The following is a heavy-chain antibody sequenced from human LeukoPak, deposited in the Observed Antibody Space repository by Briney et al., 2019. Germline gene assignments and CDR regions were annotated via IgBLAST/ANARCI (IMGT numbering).Heavy chain of an antibody. J-gene: IGHJ3*02. CDR1: GFTFSDHY. V-gene: IGHV3-72*01. D-gene: IGHD1-26*01. CDR2: TRNKANSYTT. CDR3: ARERSGSYRNGPDAFDI. Sequence: PGGSLRLSCAASGFTFSDHYMDWVRQAPGKGLEWVGRTRNKANSYTTEYAASVKGRFTISRDDSKNSLYLQVNSLKTEDTAVYYCARERSGSYRNGPDAFDIWGQGTMVTVSS.